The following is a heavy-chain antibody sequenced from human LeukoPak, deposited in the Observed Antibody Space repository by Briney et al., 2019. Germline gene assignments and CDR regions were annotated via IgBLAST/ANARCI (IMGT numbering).Heavy chain of an antibody. CDR3: ARDRVTAVAGTWAFDY. Sequence: SQTLPLTCAISWDNVSSNSAACNWIIQSPSRGLDWLGRTYYRSKWYNNYAVSVKNRITINPDTSKNQFSLQLNSVTPEDTAVYYCARDRVTAVAGTWAFDYWGQGTLVTVSS. J-gene: IGHJ4*02. V-gene: IGHV6-1*01. CDR2: TYYRSKWYN. D-gene: IGHD6-19*01. CDR1: WDNVSSNSAA.